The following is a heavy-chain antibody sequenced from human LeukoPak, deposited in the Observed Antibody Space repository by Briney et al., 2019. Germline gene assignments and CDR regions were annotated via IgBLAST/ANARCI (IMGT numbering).Heavy chain of an antibody. V-gene: IGHV1-2*02. Sequence: GASVKVSCKASGYTFTGYYMHWVRQAPGQGLEWMGWINPNSGGTNYAQKFQGRVTMTRDTSISTAYMELSRLRSDDTAVYYCVRVYCSSTSCPVGWFDPWVQGTLVSVSS. CDR3: VRVYCSSTSCPVGWFDP. J-gene: IGHJ5*02. D-gene: IGHD2-2*01. CDR1: GYTFTGYY. CDR2: INPNSGGT.